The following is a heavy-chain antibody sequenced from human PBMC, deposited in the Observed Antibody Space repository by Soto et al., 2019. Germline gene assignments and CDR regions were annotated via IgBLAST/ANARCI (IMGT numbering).Heavy chain of an antibody. CDR1: GGSVCVSSW. CDR2: IYHGGSS. V-gene: IGHV4-4*02. J-gene: IGHJ6*02. D-gene: IGHD4-4*01. Sequence: SETLFLTCVVSGGSVCVSSWWNCVRQPIGKGLEWIGEIYHGGSSNYNPSLKSRVAMSVDKSKNQVSLKLTSVTVADTAVYYCARGPLRDGYSRYYGMDVWGQGTTVTVS. CDR3: ARGPLRDGYSRYYGMDV.